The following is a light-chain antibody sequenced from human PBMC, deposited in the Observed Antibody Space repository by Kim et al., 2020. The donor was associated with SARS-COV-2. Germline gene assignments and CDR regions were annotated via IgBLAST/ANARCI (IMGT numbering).Light chain of an antibody. J-gene: IGKJ4*01. CDR2: GAS. CDR1: QSLSSVY. Sequence: EIELTQSPGTLSLSPGERATLSCRASQSLSSVYLAWYQQKPGQAPRLLLYGASNRDTGIPDRFSGSGSGTEFSLTISRLEPEDFAVYYCQQYLSLPLSFGGGTKVDIK. CDR3: QQYLSLPLS. V-gene: IGKV3-20*01.